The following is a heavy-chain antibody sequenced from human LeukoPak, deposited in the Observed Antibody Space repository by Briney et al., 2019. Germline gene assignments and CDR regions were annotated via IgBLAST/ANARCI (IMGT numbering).Heavy chain of an antibody. V-gene: IGHV3-53*01. CDR1: GFTVSSNY. CDR3: ARDGGGIAAAGTFDY. Sequence: PGGSLRLSCAASGFTVSSNYMSWVRQAPGKGLEWVSVIYSGGSTYYADSVKGRFTISRDNSKNTLYLQMNSLRAEDTAVYYCARDGGGIAAAGTFDYWGQGTLVTVSS. D-gene: IGHD6-13*01. J-gene: IGHJ4*02. CDR2: IYSGGST.